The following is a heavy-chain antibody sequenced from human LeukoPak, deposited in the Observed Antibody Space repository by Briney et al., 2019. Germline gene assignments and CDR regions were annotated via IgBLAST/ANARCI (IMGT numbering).Heavy chain of an antibody. CDR3: ARGDDYGDYVGDY. D-gene: IGHD4-17*01. CDR2: IYYSGST. Sequence: SETLSLTCTVSGGSISSYYWRWIRQPPGKGLEWIGYIYYSGSTNYNPSLKSRVTISVDTSKNQFSLKLSSVTAADTAVYYCARGDDYGDYVGDYWGQGTLVTVSS. J-gene: IGHJ4*02. V-gene: IGHV4-59*01. CDR1: GGSISSYY.